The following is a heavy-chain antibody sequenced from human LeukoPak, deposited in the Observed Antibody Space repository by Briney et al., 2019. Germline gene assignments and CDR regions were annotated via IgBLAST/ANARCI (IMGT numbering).Heavy chain of an antibody. Sequence: GGSLRLSCAASGFTFSSYGMHWVRQAPGKGLEWVAFIRYDGSNKYYADSVKGRFTISRDNSKNTLYLQMNSLRAEDTAVYYCARSTYYDFWSGYWVFDYWGQGTLVTVSS. J-gene: IGHJ4*02. CDR3: ARSTYYDFWSGYWVFDY. V-gene: IGHV3-30*02. CDR1: GFTFSSYG. D-gene: IGHD3-3*01. CDR2: IRYDGSNK.